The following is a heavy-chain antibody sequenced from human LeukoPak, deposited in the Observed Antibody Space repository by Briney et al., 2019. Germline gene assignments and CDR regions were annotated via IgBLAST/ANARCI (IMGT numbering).Heavy chain of an antibody. CDR1: GFTFSDSY. CDR3: ARVLGSYALNY. D-gene: IGHD1-26*01. V-gene: IGHV3-11*01. J-gene: IGHJ4*02. Sequence: GGSLRLSCAASGFTFSDSYMGWIRQAPGKGLEWFSYISSSSSTIYYADSVKGRFTISRDNAKNSLYLQMSSLRAEDTAVYYCARVLGSYALNYWGPGTLVTVSS. CDR2: ISSSSSTI.